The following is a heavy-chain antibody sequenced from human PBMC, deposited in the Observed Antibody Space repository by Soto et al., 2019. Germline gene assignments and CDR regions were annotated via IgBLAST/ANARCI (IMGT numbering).Heavy chain of an antibody. CDR1: YAYINNYH. J-gene: IGHJ5*02. V-gene: IGHV4-59*08. Sequence: SETLSLTCPVSYAYINNYHWTWIRQPPGKGLEWIAYIYYTGITNFNPSLKSRVTISMDTSKNQFSLKLSSVTAADTAVYYCARATIVLVPAAMVSHWFDPWGQGTLVTVSS. CDR2: IYYTGIT. CDR3: ARATIVLVPAAMVSHWFDP. D-gene: IGHD2-2*01.